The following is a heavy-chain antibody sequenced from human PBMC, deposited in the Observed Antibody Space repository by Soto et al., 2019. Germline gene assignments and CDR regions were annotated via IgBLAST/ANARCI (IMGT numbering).Heavy chain of an antibody. CDR3: ARMIAAAKNHYYYYGMDV. J-gene: IGHJ6*02. CDR1: GYTFTSYY. Sequence: ASVKVSCKASGYTFTSYYMHWVRQAPGQGLEWMGIINPSGGSTSYAQKFQGRVTMTRDTSTSTVYMELGSLRSEDTAVYYCARMIAAAKNHYYYYGMDVWGQGTTVTVSS. V-gene: IGHV1-46*01. D-gene: IGHD6-13*01. CDR2: INPSGGST.